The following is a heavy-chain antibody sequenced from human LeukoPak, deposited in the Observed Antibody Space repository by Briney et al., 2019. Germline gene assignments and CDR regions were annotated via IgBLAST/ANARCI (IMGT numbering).Heavy chain of an antibody. V-gene: IGHV1-18*01. J-gene: IGHJ6*02. CDR1: GYTFTSYG. Sequence: ASVKVSCKASGYTFTSYGISWVRRAPGQGLEWMGWISAYNGNTNYAQKLQGRVTMTTDTSTSTAYMELRSLRSDDTAVYYCARLGYCSSTSCYDDYYYYYGMDVWGQGTTVTVSS. CDR2: ISAYNGNT. D-gene: IGHD2-2*01. CDR3: ARLGYCSSTSCYDDYYYYYGMDV.